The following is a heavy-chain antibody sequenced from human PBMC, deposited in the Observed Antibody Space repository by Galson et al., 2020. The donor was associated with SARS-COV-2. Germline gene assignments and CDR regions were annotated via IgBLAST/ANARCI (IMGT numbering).Heavy chain of an antibody. CDR1: GGSISISSYY. J-gene: IGHJ4*02. V-gene: IGHV4-39*07. D-gene: IGHD3-22*01. CDR3: ARDLIVGSFFDY. Sequence: SETLSLTCTVSGGSISISSYYWGWIRQPPGKGLEWVGSIYPSGSTYYNPSLNSRVTISVDTSKNQFSLKMTSVTAADTAVYFCARDLIVGSFFDYWGQGTLVTVSS. CDR2: IYPSGST.